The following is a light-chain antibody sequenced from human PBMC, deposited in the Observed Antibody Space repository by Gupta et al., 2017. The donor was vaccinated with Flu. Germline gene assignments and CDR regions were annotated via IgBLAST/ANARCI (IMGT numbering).Light chain of an antibody. CDR2: GNI. Sequence: QSILTQPPPLSGAPGQPLPTPSIASSSNFGGGYDVHWYQQLPGTAPKLLIYGNINRASGVPDRFSGSKSGTSASLAITGLQAEDEADYYCQSYDISLSGSVFGGGTKLTVL. CDR1: SSNFGGGYD. J-gene: IGLJ3*02. V-gene: IGLV1-40*01. CDR3: QSYDISLSGSV.